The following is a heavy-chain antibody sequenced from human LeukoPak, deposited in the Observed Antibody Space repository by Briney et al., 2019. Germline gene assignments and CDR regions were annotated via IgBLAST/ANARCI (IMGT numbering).Heavy chain of an antibody. Sequence: SETLSLTCAVYGGSFSSYYWSWIRHPPGQGLEWIGAINPSGSTNYNPSLKSRVTISVDTSKNQFSLKLSSVTAADTAVYYCARVHTQGYSSSWSLFDYWGQGTLVTVSS. V-gene: IGHV4-34*01. J-gene: IGHJ4*02. D-gene: IGHD6-13*01. CDR1: GGSFSSYY. CDR2: INPSGST. CDR3: ARVHTQGYSSSWSLFDY.